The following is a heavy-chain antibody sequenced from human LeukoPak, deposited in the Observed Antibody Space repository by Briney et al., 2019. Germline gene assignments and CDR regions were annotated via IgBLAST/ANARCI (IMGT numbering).Heavy chain of an antibody. CDR2: IIPIFGTA. CDR3: ARDDIVVVPAAHYYYYMDV. Sequence: ASVKVSCKASGGTFSSYAISWVRQAPGQGLGWMGGIIPIFGTANYAQKFQGRVTITADESTSTAYMELSSLRSEDTAVYYCARDDIVVVPAAHYYYYMDVWGKGTTVTVSS. V-gene: IGHV1-69*13. CDR1: GGTFSSYA. J-gene: IGHJ6*03. D-gene: IGHD2-2*01.